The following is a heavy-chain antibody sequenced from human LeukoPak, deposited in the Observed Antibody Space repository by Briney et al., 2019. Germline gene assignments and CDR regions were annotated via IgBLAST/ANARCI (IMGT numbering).Heavy chain of an antibody. CDR3: ARASRGYTYGFPMDY. J-gene: IGHJ4*02. Sequence: PGGSLRLSCIVSQVTFSVYPVNWVRQAPGGGLECVSSITPKSDYIYYTDSVKGRFTISRDNARNSLFLQMNSLRTEDTAIYYCARASRGYTYGFPMDYWGQGTLVTVSS. CDR2: ITPKSDYI. D-gene: IGHD5-18*01. V-gene: IGHV3-21*01. CDR1: QVTFSVYP.